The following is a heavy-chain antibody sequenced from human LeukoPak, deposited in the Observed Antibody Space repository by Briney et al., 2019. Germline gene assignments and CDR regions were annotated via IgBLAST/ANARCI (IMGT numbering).Heavy chain of an antibody. CDR3: AREHMGIVATIFDY. V-gene: IGHV1-18*01. CDR2: ISAYNGNT. D-gene: IGHD5-12*01. Sequence: ASVKVSCKASGYTFTSYGISWVRQAPGQGLEWMGWISAYNGNTNYAQKLQGRVTMTTDTSTSTAYMELRSLRSDDTAVYYCAREHMGIVATIFDYWGQGTLVTVSS. CDR1: GYTFTSYG. J-gene: IGHJ4*02.